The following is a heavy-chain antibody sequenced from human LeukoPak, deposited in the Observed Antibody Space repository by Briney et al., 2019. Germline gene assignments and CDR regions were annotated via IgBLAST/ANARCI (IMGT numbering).Heavy chain of an antibody. CDR3: ARGTQEYDSSGYYYDY. J-gene: IGHJ4*02. V-gene: IGHV4-30-2*01. Sequence: SETLSLTCAVSGGSISSGGYSWSWIRQPPGKGLEWIGYIYHSGSTYYNPSLKSRVTISVDTSKNQFSLKLSSVTAADTAVYYCARGTQEYDSSGYYYDYWGQGTLVTVSS. D-gene: IGHD3-22*01. CDR1: GGSISSGGYS. CDR2: IYHSGST.